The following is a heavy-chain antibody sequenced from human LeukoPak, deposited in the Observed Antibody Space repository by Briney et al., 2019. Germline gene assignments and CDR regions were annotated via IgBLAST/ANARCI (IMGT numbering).Heavy chain of an antibody. V-gene: IGHV4-30-4*01. CDR2: IYHSGST. J-gene: IGHJ4*02. CDR3: ARDHPYDYVWGSYRLGYFDY. Sequence: PSQTLSLTCTVSGGSISSGDYYWSWIRQPPGKGLEWIGYIYHSGSTNYNPSLESRVTISVDKSKKSFSLKLSSVTAADTAVYYCARDHPYDYVWGSYRLGYFDYWGRGTLVTVPS. CDR1: GGSISSGDYY. D-gene: IGHD3-16*02.